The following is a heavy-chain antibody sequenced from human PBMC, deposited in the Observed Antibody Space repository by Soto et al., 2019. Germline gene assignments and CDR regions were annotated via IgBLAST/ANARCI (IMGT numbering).Heavy chain of an antibody. CDR1: GGSLSSGCYY. Sequence: TPSLACTVSGGSLSSGCYYWSWIRQHPGKGLEWIGYIYYSGSTYYNPSLKSRVTISVDTSKNQFSLKLSSFTASYTAVYYCASYDILTGYFDYWGQGTLVTVS. CDR3: ASYDILTGYFDY. D-gene: IGHD3-9*01. CDR2: IYYSGST. V-gene: IGHV4-31*03. J-gene: IGHJ4*02.